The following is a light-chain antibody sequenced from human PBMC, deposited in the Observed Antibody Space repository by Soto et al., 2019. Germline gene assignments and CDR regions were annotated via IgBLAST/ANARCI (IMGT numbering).Light chain of an antibody. J-gene: IGKJ1*01. CDR2: AAS. CDR1: QGISTY. Sequence: SRAASGGSVVIITCLASQGISTYLNWYQQKPGKAPKLLIYAASTLQTGVPSRFSGSGSGTDFTLTISSLQPEDFATYYCLQDYICPWTFGQGTKVDTK. CDR3: LQDYICPWT. V-gene: IGKV1-6*01.